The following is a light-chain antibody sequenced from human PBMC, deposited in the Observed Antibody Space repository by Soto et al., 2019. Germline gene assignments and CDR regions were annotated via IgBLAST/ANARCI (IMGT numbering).Light chain of an antibody. J-gene: IGKJ4*01. CDR3: QQYDRSPLT. CDR1: QSVSSSY. Sequence: EIVLTQSPGTLSLSPGERATLSCRASQSVSSSYLAWYQQKPGQAPRLLIYGASSRATSIPDRFSGSGSGTDFTLTISRLEPEDFAVYYCQQYDRSPLTFGGGTKVEIK. V-gene: IGKV3-20*01. CDR2: GAS.